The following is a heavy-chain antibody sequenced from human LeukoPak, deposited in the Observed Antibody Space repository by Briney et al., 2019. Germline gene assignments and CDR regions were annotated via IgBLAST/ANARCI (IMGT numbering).Heavy chain of an antibody. CDR1: GYSFGSYW. Sequence: GESLKISCKGSGYSFGSYWIGWVRQMPGKGLEWMGIIYPGDSDTRYSPSFQGQVTISADKSISTAYLQWSSLKASDTAMYYCARRVVGATWGDYYYYMDVWGKGTTVTVSS. CDR3: ARRVVGATWGDYYYYMDV. CDR2: IYPGDSDT. J-gene: IGHJ6*03. D-gene: IGHD1-26*01. V-gene: IGHV5-51*01.